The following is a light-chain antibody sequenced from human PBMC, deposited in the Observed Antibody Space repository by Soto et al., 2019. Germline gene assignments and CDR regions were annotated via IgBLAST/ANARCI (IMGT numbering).Light chain of an antibody. CDR3: QQYNTYSWT. J-gene: IGKJ1*01. CDR2: DAS. Sequence: DIQMTQSPSILSASVGDRVAITCRASQTISTWLAWYQLKPGKAPKLLIFDASSFESGVPSRFGGSGSGTEFTLTISSLQPDDFATYYCQQYNTYSWTFGQGTKVEVK. V-gene: IGKV1-5*01. CDR1: QTISTW.